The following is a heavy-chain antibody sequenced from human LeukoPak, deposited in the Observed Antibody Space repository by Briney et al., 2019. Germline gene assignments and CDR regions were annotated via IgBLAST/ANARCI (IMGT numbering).Heavy chain of an antibody. D-gene: IGHD3-22*01. CDR1: GYTFTSYD. V-gene: IGHV1-8*01. CDR3: ARASGGGYYDSSGYSRGYYYYGMDV. Sequence: ASVKVSCKASGYTFTSYDINWVRQATGQGLEWMGWMNPNSGNTAYAQKFQGRVTMTRNTSISTAYMELSSLRSEDTAVYYCARASGGGYYDSSGYSRGYYYYGMDVWGQGTTVTVSS. CDR2: MNPNSGNT. J-gene: IGHJ6*02.